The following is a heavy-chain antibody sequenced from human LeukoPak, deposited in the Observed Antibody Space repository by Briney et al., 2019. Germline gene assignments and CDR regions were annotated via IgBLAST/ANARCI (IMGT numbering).Heavy chain of an antibody. J-gene: IGHJ5*02. Sequence: PSETLSLTCGVYGGSFSGYYWSWIRQPPGKGLEWIGEINHSGSTNYNPSLKSRVTISVDTSKNQFSLKLSSVTAADTAVYYCARGEYSLFDPWGQGTLVTVSS. CDR3: ARGEYSLFDP. D-gene: IGHD6-6*01. CDR2: INHSGST. V-gene: IGHV4-34*01. CDR1: GGSFSGYY.